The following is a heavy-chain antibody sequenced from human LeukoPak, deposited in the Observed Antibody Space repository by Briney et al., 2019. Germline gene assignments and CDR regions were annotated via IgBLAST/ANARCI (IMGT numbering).Heavy chain of an antibody. Sequence: SETLSLTCTISGGSINAIPYYWGWIRQPPGKGLEWIGSVYYPGSPYYSPSLKTRVTISVDTPKNQFSLKLSYVTAADTAVYFCARSHFYGSGVDSWGQGTLVTVSS. CDR3: ARSHFYGSGVDS. D-gene: IGHD3-10*01. J-gene: IGHJ5*01. CDR1: GGSINAIPYY. CDR2: VYYPGSP. V-gene: IGHV4-39*01.